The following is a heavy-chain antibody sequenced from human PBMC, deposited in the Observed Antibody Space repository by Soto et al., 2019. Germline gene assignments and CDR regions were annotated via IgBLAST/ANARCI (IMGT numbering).Heavy chain of an antibody. CDR3: ATAPAP. CDR1: GGSITRGGYY. Sequence: QVQLQESGPGLVKPSETLSLTCTVSGGSITRGGYYWSWIRQHPGKGLEWIGYIYNRGTTYYNPSLKSRVTISVATSTNQFSLQLTSVTAADPAVFFCATAPAPWGQGTLVTVSS. V-gene: IGHV4-31*03. CDR2: IYNRGTT. J-gene: IGHJ5*02.